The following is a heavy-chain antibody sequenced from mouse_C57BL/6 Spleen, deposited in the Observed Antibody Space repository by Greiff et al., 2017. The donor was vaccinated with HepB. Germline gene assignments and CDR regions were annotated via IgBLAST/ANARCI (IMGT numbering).Heavy chain of an antibody. CDR1: GYTFTSYG. D-gene: IGHD4-1*01. CDR3: AREVGTGAY. J-gene: IGHJ3*01. V-gene: IGHV1-81*01. Sequence: VKLVESGAELARPGASVKLSCKASGYTFTSYGISWVKQRTGQGLEWIGEIYPRSGNTYYNEKFKGKATLTADKSSSTAYMELRSLTSEDSAVYFCAREVGTGAYWGQGTLVTVSA. CDR2: IYPRSGNT.